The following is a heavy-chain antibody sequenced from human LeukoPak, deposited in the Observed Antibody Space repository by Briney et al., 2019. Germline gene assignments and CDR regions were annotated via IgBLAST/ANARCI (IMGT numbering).Heavy chain of an antibody. CDR1: GYTFTGYY. CDR2: INPDSGDT. D-gene: IGHD6-13*01. CDR3: ARDSLVAAAPGAFDI. J-gene: IGHJ3*02. Sequence: ASVKVSCKASGYTFTGYYMHWVRQAPGQGLEWMGWINPDSGDTNSAQKFQDRVTMTRDTSISTAYMELSSLRSDDTAVYYCARDSLVAAAPGAFDIWGQGTMVTVSS. V-gene: IGHV1-2*02.